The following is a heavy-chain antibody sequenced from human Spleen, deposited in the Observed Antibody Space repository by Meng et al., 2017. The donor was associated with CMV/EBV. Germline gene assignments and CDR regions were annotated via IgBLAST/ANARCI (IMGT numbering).Heavy chain of an antibody. D-gene: IGHD2-2*02. CDR1: GFSFSSYG. CDR3: ARVVPAAIGNYYYYGMDV. Sequence: GESLKISCAASGFSFSSYGMHWVRQAPGKGLEWVAVIWYDGNNEYYADSLKGRFAVSRDNSKKTLYLQMNSLRAEDTAVYYCARVVPAAIGNYYYYGMDVWGQGTTVTVSS. V-gene: IGHV3-33*01. CDR2: IWYDGNNE. J-gene: IGHJ6*02.